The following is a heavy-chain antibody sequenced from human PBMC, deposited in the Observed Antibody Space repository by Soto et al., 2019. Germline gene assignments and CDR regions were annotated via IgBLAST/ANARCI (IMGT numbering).Heavy chain of an antibody. J-gene: IGHJ5*02. V-gene: IGHV3-33*01. Sequence: GGSLSLSCGAFGFTFSSYVMHWVRQAPGKGLEWVAGIWYDGSNKYYADSVKGRFTISRDNSKNTLYLQMNSLRAEDTAVYYCAGDAAAESSANNWFAPWLQGTLVSVSS. D-gene: IGHD3-22*01. CDR3: AGDAAAESSANNWFAP. CDR1: GFTFSSYV. CDR2: IWYDGSNK.